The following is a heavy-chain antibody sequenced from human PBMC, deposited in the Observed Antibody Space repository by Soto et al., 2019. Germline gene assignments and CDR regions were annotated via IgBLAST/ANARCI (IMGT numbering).Heavy chain of an antibody. J-gene: IGHJ3*02. CDR1: GGSISSYY. CDR2: IYYSGSA. Sequence: SETLSLTCTVSGGSISSYYWSWIRQPPGKGLEWIGYIYYSGSANYNPSLKSRVTISVDTSKNQFSLKLSSVTAADTAVYYCARQGSNDAFDIWGQGTMVTVSS. CDR3: ARQGSNDAFDI. V-gene: IGHV4-59*01.